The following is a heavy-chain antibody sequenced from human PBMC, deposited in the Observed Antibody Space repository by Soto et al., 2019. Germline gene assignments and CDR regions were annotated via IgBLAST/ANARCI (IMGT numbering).Heavy chain of an antibody. D-gene: IGHD4-17*01. CDR1: VGTFSSYT. Sequence: QVQLVQSGAEVKTPGSSVKVSCKASVGTFSSYTISWVRQAPGQGLEGMVRIIPILGIANYAQKFQGRVTITANKFTSTAYMELSRLRSEDRAVYYCAIHDDGDYGVWFDHWGQGSLVTVS. CDR2: IIPILGIA. V-gene: IGHV1-69*02. CDR3: AIHDDGDYGVWFDH. J-gene: IGHJ5*02.